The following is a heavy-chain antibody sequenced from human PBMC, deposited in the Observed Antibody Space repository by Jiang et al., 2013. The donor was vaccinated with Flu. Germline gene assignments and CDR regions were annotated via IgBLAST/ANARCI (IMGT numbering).Heavy chain of an antibody. CDR3: TTERDCSAGSCPAS. D-gene: IGHD2-15*01. V-gene: IGHV3-15*01. Sequence: GYTFSIAWMSWVRQAPGKGLEWVGRIKSKTNGETTDYAAPVEDRFTISRDDSKNTLYLQMNSLKIEDTALYYCTTERDCSAGSCPASWGQGTLVTVSS. J-gene: IGHJ4*02. CDR1: GYTFSIAW. CDR2: IKSKTNGETT.